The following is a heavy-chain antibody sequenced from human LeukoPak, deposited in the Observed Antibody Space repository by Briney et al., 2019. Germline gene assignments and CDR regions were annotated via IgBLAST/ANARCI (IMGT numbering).Heavy chain of an antibody. D-gene: IGHD1-20*01. CDR2: IYTSGST. CDR1: GGSISSYY. CDR3: ARVIGGITGEFPPRWFDP. Sequence: SETLSLTCTVSGGSISSYYWSWIRQPAGKGLEWIGRIYTSGSTNYNPSLKSRVTMSVDTSKNQFSLKLSSVTAADAAVYYCARVIGGITGEFPPRWFDPWGQGTLVTVSS. V-gene: IGHV4-4*07. J-gene: IGHJ5*02.